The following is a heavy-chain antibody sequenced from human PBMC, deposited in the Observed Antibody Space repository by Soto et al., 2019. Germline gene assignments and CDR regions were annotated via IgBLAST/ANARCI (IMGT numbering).Heavy chain of an antibody. V-gene: IGHV3-23*01. CDR3: AKETFGVGWTLDF. CDR2: ISGGGGNS. Sequence: QLLESGGGLVQPGGSRRLSCAASGFNFGDYTMTWVRQAPGKGLVWISTISGGGGNSYYADVVKGRFTITRDNSKNTLYLQMKSLKGEDTALYSCAKETFGVGWTLDFWGQGTLVTVSS. CDR1: GFNFGDYT. D-gene: IGHD6-19*01. J-gene: IGHJ4*02.